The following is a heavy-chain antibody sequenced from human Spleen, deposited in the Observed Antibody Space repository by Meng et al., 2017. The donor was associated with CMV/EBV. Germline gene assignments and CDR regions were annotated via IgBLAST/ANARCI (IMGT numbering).Heavy chain of an antibody. CDR1: GFTVSDYY. Sequence: LSCVASGFTVSDYYMSWIRQAPGKGLEWLSCMTPSGGAIYNAEAVKGRFTISRDNTKNTLYLQMNSLRAEDTAVYYCARESFVGAFDYWGQGTLVTVSS. J-gene: IGHJ4*02. V-gene: IGHV3-11*04. CDR2: MTPSGGAI. D-gene: IGHD1-26*01. CDR3: ARESFVGAFDY.